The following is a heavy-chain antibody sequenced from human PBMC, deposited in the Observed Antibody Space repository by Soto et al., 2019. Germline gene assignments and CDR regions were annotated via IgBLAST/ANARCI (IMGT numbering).Heavy chain of an antibody. D-gene: IGHD1-1*01. CDR1: GFTFSSYS. J-gene: IGHJ6*02. CDR2: ISSSSSYI. V-gene: IGHV3-21*01. CDR3: ARFKGSFPGTYYYYGMDV. Sequence: EVQLVESGGGLVKPGGSLRLSCAASGFTFSSYSMNWVRQAPGKGLEWVSSISSSSSYIYYADSVKGRFTISRDNAKNSLDLQMHSLRAEDTAVYYCARFKGSFPGTYYYYGMDVWGQGTTVTVSS.